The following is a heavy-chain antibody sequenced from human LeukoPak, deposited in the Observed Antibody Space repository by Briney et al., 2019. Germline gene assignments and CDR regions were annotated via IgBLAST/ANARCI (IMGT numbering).Heavy chain of an antibody. CDR3: ARGGYYDSSGYYYGDAFDI. V-gene: IGHV1-8*01. J-gene: IGHJ3*02. CDR2: MKPNSGNT. CDR1: GYTFTSYD. Sequence: GASVKVSCKASGYTFTSYDINWGRQATGQGLEWMGWMKPNSGNTGYAQKFQGRVTMTRNTSISTAYMELSSLRSEDTAVYYCARGGYYDSSGYYYGDAFDIWGQGTMVTVSS. D-gene: IGHD3-22*01.